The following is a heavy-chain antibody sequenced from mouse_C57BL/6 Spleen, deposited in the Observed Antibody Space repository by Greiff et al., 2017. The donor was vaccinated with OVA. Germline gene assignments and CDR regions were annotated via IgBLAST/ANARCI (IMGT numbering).Heavy chain of an antibody. CDR1: GYTFTSYD. CDR3: ARRQDGYYAMDY. J-gene: IGHJ4*01. Sequence: VKLQQSGPELVKPGASVKLSCKASGYTFTSYDINWVKQRPGQGLEWIGWIYPRGGSTKYNEKFKGQATLTVDTSSSTAYMELHSLTSEDSAVYFCARRQDGYYAMDYWGQGTSVTVSS. V-gene: IGHV1-85*01. CDR2: IYPRGGST. D-gene: IGHD6-1*01.